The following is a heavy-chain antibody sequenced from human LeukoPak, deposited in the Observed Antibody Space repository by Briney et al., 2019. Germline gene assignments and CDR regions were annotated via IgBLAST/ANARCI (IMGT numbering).Heavy chain of an antibody. D-gene: IGHD3-22*01. V-gene: IGHV4-34*01. Sequence: SETLSLTCAVYGGSFSGYYWSWIRQPPGKGLEWIGEINHSGSTNYNPSLKSRVTISVDTSKNQFSLKLSSVTAADTAVYYCARAPNSPYDSSGYYYAGEVYFDYWGQGTLVTVSS. CDR3: ARAPNSPYDSSGYYYAGEVYFDY. J-gene: IGHJ4*02. CDR2: INHSGST. CDR1: GGSFSGYY.